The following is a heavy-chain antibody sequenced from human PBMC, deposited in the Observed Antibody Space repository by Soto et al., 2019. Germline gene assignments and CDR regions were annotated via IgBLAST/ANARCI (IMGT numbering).Heavy chain of an antibody. CDR2: IYYSGST. J-gene: IGHJ3*02. CDR3: ARLSSGYSTYYYYSSGYYRRAIDI. CDR1: GGSISSSSYY. D-gene: IGHD3-22*01. V-gene: IGHV4-39*01. Sequence: SETLSLTCTVSGGSISSSSYYWGWIRQPPGKGLEWIGSIYYSGSTYYNPSLKSRVTIFVDTSKNQFSLKLSSVTAADTAVYYCARLSSGYSTYYYYSSGYYRRAIDIWRQGTIVTVSS.